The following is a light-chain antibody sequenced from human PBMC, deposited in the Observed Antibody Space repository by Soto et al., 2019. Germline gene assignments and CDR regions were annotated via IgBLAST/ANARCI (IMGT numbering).Light chain of an antibody. Sequence: QSALTQPPSLSGAPGQRVTISCTGSISNIGAGYDVHWYQQLPGTAPKLLIYGNSNRPSGVPDRFSGSKSGTSASLAITGLQAEDEADYYCQSYDSSLSGAYVFGTGTKVTVL. CDR3: QSYDSSLSGAYV. V-gene: IGLV1-40*01. CDR2: GNS. J-gene: IGLJ1*01. CDR1: ISNIGAGYD.